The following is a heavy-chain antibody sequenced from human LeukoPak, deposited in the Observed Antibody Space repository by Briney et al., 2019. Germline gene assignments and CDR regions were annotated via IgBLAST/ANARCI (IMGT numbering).Heavy chain of an antibody. CDR2: IRCDGSNK. D-gene: IGHD2-2*01. J-gene: IGHJ4*02. V-gene: IGHV3-30*02. Sequence: GGSLRLSCAASGFTFNSYGMHWVRQAPGKGLEWVAFIRCDGSNKYYADSVKGRFTISRDNSKNTLYLQMNSLRAEDTAVYYCARLDRETYCSSTSCYVYWGQGTLVTVSS. CDR3: ARLDRETYCSSTSCYVY. CDR1: GFTFNSYG.